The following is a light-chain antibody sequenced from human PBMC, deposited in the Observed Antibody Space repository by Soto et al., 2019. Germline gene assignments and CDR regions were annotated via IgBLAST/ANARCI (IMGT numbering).Light chain of an antibody. J-gene: IGKJ1*01. Sequence: DIVMTQSPDSLAVSLGERATINCKSSQRLFYSSNNKAYLAWYHQKPGQPPRLLIYWASTRESGVPERFSGSGSGTDFTLTVSSLKDADVAVYYCHQYFNTPLTFGKGTKVEIK. CDR1: QRLFYSSNNKAY. CDR2: WAS. CDR3: HQYFNTPLT. V-gene: IGKV4-1*01.